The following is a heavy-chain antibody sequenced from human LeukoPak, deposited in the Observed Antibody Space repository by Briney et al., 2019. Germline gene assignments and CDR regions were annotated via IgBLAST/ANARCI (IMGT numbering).Heavy chain of an antibody. Sequence: PGGSLRLSCAASGFTFSSYSMNWVRQAPGKGLEWVSSISSSSSYIYYADSVKGRFTISRDNAKNSLYLQMNSLRAEDTAVYYCATAGYSSSYEFDYWGQGTLVTVSS. J-gene: IGHJ4*02. CDR2: ISSSSSYI. CDR3: ATAGYSSSYEFDY. CDR1: GFTFSSYS. V-gene: IGHV3-21*01. D-gene: IGHD6-13*01.